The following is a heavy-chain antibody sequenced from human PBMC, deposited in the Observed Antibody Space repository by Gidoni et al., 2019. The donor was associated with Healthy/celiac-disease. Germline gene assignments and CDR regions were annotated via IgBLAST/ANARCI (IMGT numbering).Heavy chain of an antibody. Sequence: QVQLVESGGGVVQPGRSLRLSVAASGSTFRSHGMPVVRQAPGKGREWVAVISYDGSNKYYADSVKGRFTISRDNSKNTLYLQMNSLRAEDTAVYYCASDIYCSSTSCYGCRGSSYGMDVWGQGTTVTVSS. CDR3: ASDIYCSSTSCYGCRGSSYGMDV. D-gene: IGHD2-2*01. J-gene: IGHJ6*02. CDR1: GSTFRSHG. CDR2: ISYDGSNK. V-gene: IGHV3-30*03.